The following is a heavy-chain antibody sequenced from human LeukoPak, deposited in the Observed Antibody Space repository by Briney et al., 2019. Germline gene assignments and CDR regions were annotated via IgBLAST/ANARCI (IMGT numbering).Heavy chain of an antibody. D-gene: IGHD2-2*02. Sequence: PSETLSLACTVSGGSISSYYWSWIRQPPGKGLEWIGYIYYSGSTNYNPSLKSRVTISVDTSKNQFSLKLSSVTAADTAVYYCARDKRSGYCSSTSCYTNNWFDPWGQGTLVTVSS. CDR2: IYYSGST. V-gene: IGHV4-59*01. CDR1: GGSISSYY. J-gene: IGHJ5*02. CDR3: ARDKRSGYCSSTSCYTNNWFDP.